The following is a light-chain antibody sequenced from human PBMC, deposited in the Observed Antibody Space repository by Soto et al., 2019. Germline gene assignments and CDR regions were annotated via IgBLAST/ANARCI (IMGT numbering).Light chain of an antibody. CDR2: GAS. CDR1: QSVSSSY. J-gene: IGKJ1*01. CDR3: QQYTSYPWT. Sequence: EIVLTQSPGTLSLSPGERATLSCRASQSVSSSYLAWYQQKPGQAPRLLIYGASSRATGIPDRFSGSGSGTDFTLTISSLQPDDFATYYCQQYTSYPWTFGQGTKVDNK. V-gene: IGKV3-20*01.